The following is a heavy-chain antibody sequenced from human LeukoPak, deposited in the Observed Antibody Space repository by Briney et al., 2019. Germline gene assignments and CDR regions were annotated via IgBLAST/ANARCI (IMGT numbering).Heavy chain of an antibody. J-gene: IGHJ4*02. CDR2: ISWNSGSI. CDR3: ARDQWAMTTVTTVVDY. D-gene: IGHD4-17*01. Sequence: TGGSLRLSCAASGFTFDDYAMHWVRQAPGKGLEWVSGISWNSGSIGYADSVKGRFTISRDNAKNSLYLQMNSLRAEDTAVYYCARDQWAMTTVTTVVDYWGQGTLVTVSS. CDR1: GFTFDDYA. V-gene: IGHV3-9*01.